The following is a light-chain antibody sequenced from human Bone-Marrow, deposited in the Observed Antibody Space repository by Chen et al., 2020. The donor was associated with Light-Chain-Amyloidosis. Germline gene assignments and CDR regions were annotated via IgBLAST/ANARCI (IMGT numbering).Light chain of an antibody. CDR2: ADS. J-gene: IGLJ3*02. CDR3: QVWDRSSDRPV. V-gene: IGLV3-21*02. CDR1: NIGSTS. Sequence: YVLTQPSSVSVAPGQTATIACGGNNIGSTSVHWYQQTPGQAPLLVVYADSDRPSGIPERLSGSNSGNTATLAISRVEAGDEADYYCQVWDRSSDRPVFGGGTKLTVL.